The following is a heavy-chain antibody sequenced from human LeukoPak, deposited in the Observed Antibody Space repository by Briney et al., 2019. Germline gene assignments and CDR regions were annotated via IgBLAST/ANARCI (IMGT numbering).Heavy chain of an antibody. V-gene: IGHV4-59*08. J-gene: IGHJ4*02. D-gene: IGHD1-26*01. Sequence: PSETLSLTCTVSGGSISSYYWSWIRQPPGKGLEWIGYIYYSGSTNYNPSLKSRVTISVDTSKNQFSLKLSSVTAADTAVYYCARQEGATTVDYWGQGTLVTVSS. CDR2: IYYSGST. CDR1: GGSISSYY. CDR3: ARQEGATTVDY.